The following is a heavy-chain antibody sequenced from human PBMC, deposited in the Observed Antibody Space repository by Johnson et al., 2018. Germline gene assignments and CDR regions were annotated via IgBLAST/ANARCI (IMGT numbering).Heavy chain of an antibody. V-gene: IGHV3-30*18. J-gene: IGHJ6*02. Sequence: VQLVESGGGVVQPGRSLRLSCAASGFTFSSYGMHWVRQAPGKGLEWVAVISYDGSNKYYADSVKGRFTISRDNSKNTLYLQRNSLRAEDTAVYYCAKDVRAVAGKGYYYYGMDVWGQGTTVTVSS. CDR2: ISYDGSNK. CDR3: AKDVRAVAGKGYYYYGMDV. D-gene: IGHD6-19*01. CDR1: GFTFSSYG.